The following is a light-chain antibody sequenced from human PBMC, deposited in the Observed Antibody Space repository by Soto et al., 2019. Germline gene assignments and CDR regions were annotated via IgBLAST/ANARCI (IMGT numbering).Light chain of an antibody. V-gene: IGLV2-14*01. CDR3: TSHAGSNNYV. CDR1: SSDVGGYKY. Sequence: QSVLTQPASVSGSPGQSITISCTGTSSDVGGYKYVSWYQQVPGKAPKVMIYEVSSRPSGVSNRFSGSKSGNTASLTISGLQAEDESDYYCTSHAGSNNYVFGTGTKLTVL. J-gene: IGLJ1*01. CDR2: EVS.